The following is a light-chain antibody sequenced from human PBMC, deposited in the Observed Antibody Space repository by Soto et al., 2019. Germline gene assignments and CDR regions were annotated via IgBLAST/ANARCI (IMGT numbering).Light chain of an antibody. Sequence: QSALTQPASVSGSPGQSITISCTGTSSDVGGYNYVSWYQQLPGKAPKLMISEVSNRPSGVSNRFSGSKSGNTASLTISGRQAEDEGDYYCSSYTTATTLVVFGTGTKVTVL. CDR3: SSYTTATTLVV. CDR2: EVS. CDR1: SSDVGGYNY. V-gene: IGLV2-14*01. J-gene: IGLJ1*01.